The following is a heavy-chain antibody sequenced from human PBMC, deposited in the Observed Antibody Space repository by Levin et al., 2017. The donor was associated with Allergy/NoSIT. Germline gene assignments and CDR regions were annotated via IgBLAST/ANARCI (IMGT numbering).Heavy chain of an antibody. CDR1: GFTFSSYS. D-gene: IGHD4-17*01. CDR3: ARVSATVTTACLDN. Sequence: GESLKISCAASGFTFSSYSMNWVRQAPGKGLEWVSSISSTSSFIYYADSVKGRFTVSRDNAKKSLFLQMHSLRAEDTAVYYCARVSATVTTACLDNWGQGTLVTVSS. V-gene: IGHV3-21*01. CDR2: ISSTSSFI. J-gene: IGHJ4*02.